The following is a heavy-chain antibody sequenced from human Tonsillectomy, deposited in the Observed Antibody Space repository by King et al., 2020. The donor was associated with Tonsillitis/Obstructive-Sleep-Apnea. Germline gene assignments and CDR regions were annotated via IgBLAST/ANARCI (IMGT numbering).Heavy chain of an antibody. V-gene: IGHV3-23*04. CDR2: ISESASST. D-gene: IGHD3-3*01. Sequence: EVQLVESGGGLVQPGGSLRLSCAASGFTFSSYTMSWVRQAPGKGLEWVSAISESASSTHYADSVKGRFTISRDNSRNTLFLQMNSLRAEDTAVYYCAKDGWSHWGQGTLVTVSS. CDR1: GFTFSSYT. J-gene: IGHJ4*02. CDR3: AKDGWSH.